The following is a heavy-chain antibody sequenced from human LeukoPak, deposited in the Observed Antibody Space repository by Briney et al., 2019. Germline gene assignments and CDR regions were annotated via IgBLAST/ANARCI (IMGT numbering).Heavy chain of an antibody. J-gene: IGHJ3*02. CDR3: ARGSSQKDAFDI. CDR2: INPNSGGT. Sequence: ASVKVSCKASGYTFTSYGISWVRQAPGQGLEWMGWINPNSGGTNYAQKFQGRVTMTRDTSISTAYMELSRLRSDDTAVYYCARGSSQKDAFDIWGQGTMVTVSS. CDR1: GYTFTSYG. V-gene: IGHV1-2*02. D-gene: IGHD6-6*01.